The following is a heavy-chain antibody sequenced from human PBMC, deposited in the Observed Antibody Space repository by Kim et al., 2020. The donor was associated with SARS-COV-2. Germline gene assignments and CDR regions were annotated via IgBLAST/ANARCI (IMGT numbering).Heavy chain of an antibody. D-gene: IGHD6-13*01. CDR3: ARLIAAAGIMDV. J-gene: IGHJ6*02. CDR2: IYYSGST. CDR1: GGSISSYY. V-gene: IGHV4-59*13. Sequence: SETLSLTCTVSGGSISSYYWSWIRQPPGKGLEWIGDIYYSGSTNYNPSLKSRVTISVDTSKNQFSLKLSSVTAADTALFYGARLIAAAGIMDVWGQGTTV.